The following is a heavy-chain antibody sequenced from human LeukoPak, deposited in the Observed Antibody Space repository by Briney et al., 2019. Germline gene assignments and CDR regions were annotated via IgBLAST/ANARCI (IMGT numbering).Heavy chain of an antibody. CDR3: ARVLARYGNLDY. CDR1: GYTFTDYY. D-gene: IGHD1-14*01. Sequence: ASVKVSCKASGYTFTDYYIHWVRQAPGQGLEWMGWINPNSGGTNYTQKFQGRITMTRDTSISTAYLELNRLTSDDTAVYYCARVLARYGNLDYWGQGILVTVSS. CDR2: INPNSGGT. V-gene: IGHV1-2*02. J-gene: IGHJ4*02.